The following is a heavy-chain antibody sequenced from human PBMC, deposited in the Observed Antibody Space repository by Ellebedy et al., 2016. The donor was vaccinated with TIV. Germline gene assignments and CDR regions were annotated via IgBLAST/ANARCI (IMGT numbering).Heavy chain of an antibody. Sequence: SVKVSCXASGGTFSSCAISWVRQAPGQGLEWMGGIIPIFGTANYAQKFQGRVTITADESTSTAYMELSSLRSEDTAVYYCARHGTIFGVVNYYYYYYMDVWGKGTTVTVSS. CDR2: IIPIFGTA. CDR1: GGTFSSCA. D-gene: IGHD3-3*01. CDR3: ARHGTIFGVVNYYYYYYMDV. V-gene: IGHV1-69*13. J-gene: IGHJ6*03.